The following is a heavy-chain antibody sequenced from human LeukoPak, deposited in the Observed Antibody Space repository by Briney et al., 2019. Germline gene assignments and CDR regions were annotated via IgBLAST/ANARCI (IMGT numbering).Heavy chain of an antibody. Sequence: SETLSLTCTVSGYSISSGYYWGWIRQPPGKGLEWIGSIYHTGSTYYNPSLKSRVTISVDTSKNQFSLKLSSVTAADTAVYYCARDPYGGNSGWFDPWGQGTLVTVSS. CDR3: ARDPYGGNSGWFDP. V-gene: IGHV4-38-2*02. J-gene: IGHJ5*02. CDR2: IYHTGST. CDR1: GYSISSGYY. D-gene: IGHD4-23*01.